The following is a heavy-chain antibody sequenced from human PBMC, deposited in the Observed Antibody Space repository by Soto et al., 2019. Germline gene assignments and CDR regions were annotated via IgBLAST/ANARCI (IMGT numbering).Heavy chain of an antibody. CDR2: IYSSGST. CDR3: ASRPPCDY. V-gene: IGHV3-53*01. J-gene: IGHJ4*02. CDR1: GIIASSND. Sequence: EVQLVESGGGLIQPGGSLRLSCAASGIIASSNDMSWVRQAPGKGLERVSGIYSSGSTSYVDSVKGRFTISRDNSKNTLYLQMNSLRVEDTALYYCASRPPCDYWGQGTLVTVSS.